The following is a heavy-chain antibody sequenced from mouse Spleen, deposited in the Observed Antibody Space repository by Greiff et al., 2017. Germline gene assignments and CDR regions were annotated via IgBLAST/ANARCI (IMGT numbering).Heavy chain of an antibody. CDR2: IYPGSGNT. CDR3: ARWAGDYDGYFDY. Sequence: QVQLQQSGAELVRPGASVKLSCKASGYTFTDYYINWVKQRPGQGLEWIARIYPGSGNTYYNEKFKGKATLTAEKSSSTAYMQLSSLTSEDSAVYFCARWAGDYDGYFDYWGQGTTLTVSS. J-gene: IGHJ2*01. D-gene: IGHD2-4*01. CDR1: GYTFTDYY. V-gene: IGHV1-76*01.